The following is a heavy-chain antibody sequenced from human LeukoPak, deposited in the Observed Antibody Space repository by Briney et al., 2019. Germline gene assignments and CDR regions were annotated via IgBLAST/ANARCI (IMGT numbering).Heavy chain of an antibody. D-gene: IGHD6-19*01. CDR2: ISGSGGST. CDR3: AKRPFIAVAGTFDY. V-gene: IGHV3-23*01. Sequence: GGSLRLSCAASGFTFSSYAMSWVRQAPGKGLEWVSAISGSGGSTYYADSVKGRFTISRDDSKNTLYLQMNSLRAEDTAVYYCAKRPFIAVAGTFDYWGQGTLVTVSS. J-gene: IGHJ4*02. CDR1: GFTFSSYA.